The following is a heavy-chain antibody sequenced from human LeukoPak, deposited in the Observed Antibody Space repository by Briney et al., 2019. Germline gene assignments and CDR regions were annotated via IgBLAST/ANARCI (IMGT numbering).Heavy chain of an antibody. Sequence: GRSLRLSCVASGFTFSNYAMHWVRQAPGKGLEWVAVISYDGSNKYYADSVKGRFTISRDNSKNTLYLQMNSLRAEDTAVYYCARVGASGYFDYWGQGTLVTVSS. CDR1: GFTFSNYA. CDR2: ISYDGSNK. J-gene: IGHJ4*02. D-gene: IGHD1-26*01. V-gene: IGHV3-30-3*01. CDR3: ARVGASGYFDY.